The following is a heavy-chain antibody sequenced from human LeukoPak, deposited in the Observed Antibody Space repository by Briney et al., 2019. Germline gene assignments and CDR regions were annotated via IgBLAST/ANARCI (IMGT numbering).Heavy chain of an antibody. J-gene: IGHJ4*02. D-gene: IGHD5-12*01. CDR1: GGTFSSYA. Sequence: GFSVKVSCKASGGTFSSYAISWVRQAPGQGLEWMGRIIPILGIANYAQKFQGRVTITADKSTSTAYMELSSLRSEDTAVYYCARGGDIVATINPFDYWGQGTLVTVSS. V-gene: IGHV1-69*04. CDR2: IIPILGIA. CDR3: ARGGDIVATINPFDY.